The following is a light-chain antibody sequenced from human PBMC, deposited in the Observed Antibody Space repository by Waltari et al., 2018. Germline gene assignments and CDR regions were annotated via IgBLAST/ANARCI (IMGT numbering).Light chain of an antibody. CDR2: DVF. V-gene: IGLV2-11*01. Sequence: QSALTQPRSVSGSPGQSVTISCTGSREDIGTYDYVSWYQHHPGEAPKLIIHDVFKLPSGVPNRFSGSKSGNTASLTSSGLQADDEADYYCCSYAGSYTSLFGGGTKLTVL. CDR3: CSYAGSYTSL. J-gene: IGLJ2*01. CDR1: REDIGTYDY.